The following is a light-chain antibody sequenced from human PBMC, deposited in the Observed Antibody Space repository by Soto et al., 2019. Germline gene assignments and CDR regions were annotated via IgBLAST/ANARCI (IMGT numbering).Light chain of an antibody. J-gene: IGKJ5*01. CDR2: DAS. V-gene: IGKV3-11*01. CDR1: QSVSSY. CDR3: QQYGSSGT. Sequence: EIVLTQSPATLSLTKGERATLSCRASQSVSSYLAWYQQKPGQAPRLLIYDASNRATGIPARFSGSGSGTDFTLTISRLEPEDFAVYYCQQYGSSGTFGQGTRLEIK.